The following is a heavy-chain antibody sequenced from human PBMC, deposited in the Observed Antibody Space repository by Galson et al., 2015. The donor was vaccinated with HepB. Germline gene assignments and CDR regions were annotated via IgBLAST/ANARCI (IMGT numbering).Heavy chain of an antibody. CDR1: GYTFTGHN. CDR2: IDPQSGGS. V-gene: IGHV1-2*06. D-gene: IGHD1-26*01. J-gene: IGHJ4*02. CDR3: AGWGEAVGAEEGDY. Sequence: SVKVSCKASGYTFTGHNIHWVRQAPGRGLEWMGRIDPQSGGSYYAQKFQGRVTMTRDTSITTAYMELSSLRSDDTALYYCAGWGEAVGAEEGDYWGQGTLVSVSS.